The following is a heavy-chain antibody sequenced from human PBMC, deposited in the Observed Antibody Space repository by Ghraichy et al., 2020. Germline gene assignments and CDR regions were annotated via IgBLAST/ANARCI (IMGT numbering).Heavy chain of an antibody. CDR3: ANEGISTPGIAY. V-gene: IGHV3-23*01. CDR1: GFTFNSYV. Sequence: GGSLRLSCAASGFTFNSYVMSWVRQAPGEGLEWVSAIVASGSSTYYADSVKGRFTISRDNSKNTLYLQMTSLRAEDAAMYYCANEGISTPGIAYWGQGTLVTVSS. J-gene: IGHJ4*02. D-gene: IGHD6-13*01. CDR2: IVASGSST.